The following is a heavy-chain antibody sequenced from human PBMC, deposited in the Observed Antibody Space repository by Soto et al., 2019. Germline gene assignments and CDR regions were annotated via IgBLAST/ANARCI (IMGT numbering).Heavy chain of an antibody. CDR3: AKEVYCSGGSCYSDY. D-gene: IGHD2-15*01. CDR1: GFTFSSYG. Sequence: QVQLVESGGGVVQPGRSPRLSCAASGFTFSSYGMHWVRQAPGKGLEWVAVISYDGSNKYYADSVKGRFTISRDNSKNTLYLQMNSLRAEDTAVYYCAKEVYCSGGSCYSDYWGQGTLVTVSS. CDR2: ISYDGSNK. J-gene: IGHJ4*02. V-gene: IGHV3-30*18.